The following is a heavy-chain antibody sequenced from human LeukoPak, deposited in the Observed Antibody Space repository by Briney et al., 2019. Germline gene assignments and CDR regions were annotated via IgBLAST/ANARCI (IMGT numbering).Heavy chain of an antibody. CDR3: ARDASASYFDWLLFGYYYYYMDV. J-gene: IGHJ6*03. CDR2: INPNSGGT. D-gene: IGHD3-9*01. V-gene: IGHV1-2*02. CDR1: GYTFTGYY. Sequence: RASVKVSCKASGYTFTGYYMHWVRQAPGQGLEWMGWINPNSGGTNYAQKFQGRVTMTRDTSISTAYMELSRLRSDDTAVYYCARDASASYFDWLLFGYYYYYMDVWGKGTTVTISS.